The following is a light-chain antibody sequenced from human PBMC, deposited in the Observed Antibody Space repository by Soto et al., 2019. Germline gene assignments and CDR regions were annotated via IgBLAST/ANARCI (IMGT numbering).Light chain of an antibody. J-gene: IGKJ2*01. V-gene: IGKV1-39*01. CDR1: QTISTY. CDR2: AAS. Sequence: DLPMTQSPSSLSASVGDRVTITCRASQTISTYLNWYQQEPGKAPKLLIYAASSLQSGVPSRFSGSGSGTDFTLTISSLQPEDFAAYYCQQSHGIPYTFGQGTKLEIK. CDR3: QQSHGIPYT.